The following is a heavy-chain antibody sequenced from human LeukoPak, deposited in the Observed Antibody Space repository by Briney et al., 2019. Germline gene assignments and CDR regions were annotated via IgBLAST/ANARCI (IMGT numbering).Heavy chain of an antibody. V-gene: IGHV3-30-3*01. CDR3: AKDQVITFGGVIVDY. J-gene: IGHJ4*02. Sequence: GGSLRLSCAASGFTFSSYAMHWVRQAPGKGLEWVAVISYDGSNKYYADSVKGRFTISRDNSKNTLYLQMNSLRAEDTAVYYCAKDQVITFGGVIVDYWGQGTLVTVSS. D-gene: IGHD3-16*02. CDR2: ISYDGSNK. CDR1: GFTFSSYA.